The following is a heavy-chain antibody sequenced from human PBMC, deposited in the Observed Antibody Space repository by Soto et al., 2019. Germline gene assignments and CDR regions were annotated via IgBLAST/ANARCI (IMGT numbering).Heavy chain of an antibody. V-gene: IGHV1-69*06. CDR2: VIPIFGTA. CDR1: GGTFSSYA. CDR3: ARDGAPYYDFWSGYFNFDY. Sequence: SVKVSCKASGGTFSSYAISWVRQAPGQGLEWMGGVIPIFGTANYAQKFQGRVTITADKSTSTAYMELSSLRSEDTAVYYCARDGAPYYDFWSGYFNFDYWGQGTLVTVSS. D-gene: IGHD3-3*01. J-gene: IGHJ4*02.